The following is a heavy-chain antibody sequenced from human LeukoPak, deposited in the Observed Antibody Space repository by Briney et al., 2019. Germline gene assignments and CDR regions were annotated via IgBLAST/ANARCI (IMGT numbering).Heavy chain of an antibody. J-gene: IGHJ4*02. V-gene: IGHV3-30*02. Sequence: GGPLRLSCAASGFTFSSYGMHWVRQAPGKGLEWVAFIRYDGSNKYYADSVKGRFTISRDNSKNTLYLQMNSLRAEDTAVYYCAKDARVTMVRGVSYYFDYWGQGTLVTVSS. CDR1: GFTFSSYG. CDR3: AKDARVTMVRGVSYYFDY. CDR2: IRYDGSNK. D-gene: IGHD3-10*01.